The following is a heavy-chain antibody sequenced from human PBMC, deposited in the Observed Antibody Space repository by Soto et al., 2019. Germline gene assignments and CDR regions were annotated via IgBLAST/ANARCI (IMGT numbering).Heavy chain of an antibody. CDR3: ARDSPSYPSPSDS. J-gene: IGHJ4*02. Sequence: SETLSLTCTVSGGSIRPYYWSWIRHPPGRGLEWIGYIYYTGPTNYNPSLSSRVTISIDTSKNQFSLRLTSVTAADTAVYYCARDSPSYPSPSDSWGQGTLVTVSS. CDR1: GGSIRPYY. CDR2: IYYTGPT. V-gene: IGHV4-59*01.